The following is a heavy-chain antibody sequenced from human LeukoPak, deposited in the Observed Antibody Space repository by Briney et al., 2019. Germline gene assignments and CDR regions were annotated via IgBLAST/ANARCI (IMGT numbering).Heavy chain of an antibody. CDR3: ARGYYDFWNGYSKTWRSNYFDY. V-gene: IGHV1-2*02. CDR2: INPNSGGT. CDR1: GYTFTGYY. D-gene: IGHD3-3*01. J-gene: IGHJ4*02. Sequence: GASVKVSCKASGYTFTGYYMHWVRQAPGQGLEWMGWINPNSGGTNYAQKFQGRVTMTRDTSISTAYMELSRLRSDDTAVYYCARGYYDFWNGYSKTWRSNYFDYWGQGTLVTVSS.